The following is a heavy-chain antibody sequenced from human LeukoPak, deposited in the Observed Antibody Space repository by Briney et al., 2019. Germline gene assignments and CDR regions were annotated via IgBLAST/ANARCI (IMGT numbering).Heavy chain of an antibody. CDR2: INHSGST. D-gene: IGHD3-22*01. Sequence: SETLSLTCAVYGGSFSGYYWSWIRQPPGKGLEWIGEINHSGSTNYNPSLKSRVTISVDTSKNQFSLKLSSVTAADTAVYYCARHSGYKASFDYWGQGTLVTVSS. CDR3: ARHSGYKASFDY. J-gene: IGHJ4*02. CDR1: GGSFSGYY. V-gene: IGHV4-34*01.